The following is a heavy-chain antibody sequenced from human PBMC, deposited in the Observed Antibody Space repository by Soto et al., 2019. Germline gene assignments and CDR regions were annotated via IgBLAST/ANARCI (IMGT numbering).Heavy chain of an antibody. CDR1: GYSFTSYW. CDR2: IYPGDSDT. V-gene: IGHV5-51*01. D-gene: IGHD3-10*01. CDR3: ARLTGSGSPPPNYYYYGMDV. Sequence: GESLKISCKGSGYSFTSYWIGWVRQMPGKGLEWMGIIYPGDSDTRYSPSFQGQVTISADKSISTAYPQWSSLKASDTAMYYCARLTGSGSPPPNYYYYGMDVWGQGTTVTVS. J-gene: IGHJ6*02.